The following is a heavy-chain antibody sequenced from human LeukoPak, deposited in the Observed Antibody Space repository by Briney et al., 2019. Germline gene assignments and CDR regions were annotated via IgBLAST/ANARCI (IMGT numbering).Heavy chain of an antibody. CDR1: GASISSYY. CDR2: IYSTGST. J-gene: IGHJ6*02. V-gene: IGHV4-4*07. CDR3: ARHSYFHYGMDV. Sequence: SETLSLTCTVSGASISSYYYNWIRQPAGKGLEWIGRIYSTGSTNYNPSLKSRVTVSVDTSKNQFSLKLSSVTAADTALYYCARHSYFHYGMDVWGQGTTVTVSS.